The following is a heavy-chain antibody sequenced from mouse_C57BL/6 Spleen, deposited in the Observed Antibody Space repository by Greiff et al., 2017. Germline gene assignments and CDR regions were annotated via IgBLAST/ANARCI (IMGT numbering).Heavy chain of an antibody. D-gene: IGHD1-1*01. Sequence: VQLQQSGAELVRPGASVKLSCTASGFNIKDYYMHWVKQRPEQGLEWIGRIDPEDGDTEYAPKFQGKATMTADTSSNTAYLQLSSLTSEDTAVYYCTTAPYYYGSSGHYWGQGTTRTVSS. CDR1: GFNIKDYY. V-gene: IGHV14-1*01. CDR2: IDPEDGDT. J-gene: IGHJ2*01. CDR3: TTAPYYYGSSGHY.